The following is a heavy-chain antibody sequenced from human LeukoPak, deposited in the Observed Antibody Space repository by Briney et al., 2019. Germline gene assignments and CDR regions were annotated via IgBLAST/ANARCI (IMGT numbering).Heavy chain of an antibody. Sequence: SSQTLSLTCTVSGGSISSGGYYWSWIRQHPGKGLEWIGYIYYSGSTYYNPSLKSRVTISVDTSKNQFSLKLSSVTAADTAVYYCASSTVTTNYFDYWGQGTLVTVSS. J-gene: IGHJ4*02. CDR3: ASSTVTTNYFDY. D-gene: IGHD4-17*01. CDR2: IYYSGST. CDR1: GGSISSGGYY. V-gene: IGHV4-31*03.